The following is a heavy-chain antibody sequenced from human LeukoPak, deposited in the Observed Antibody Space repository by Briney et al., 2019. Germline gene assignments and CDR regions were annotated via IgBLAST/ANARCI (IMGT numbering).Heavy chain of an antibody. Sequence: PSETLSLTCTVSGYSISSGYYWGWIRQPPGKGLEWIGSIYHSGSTYYNPSLKSRVTISVDTSKNQFSLKLSSVTAADTAVYYCARDGLSYCSGGSCYSVDNWFDPWGQGTMVTVSS. CDR2: IYHSGST. CDR1: GYSISSGYY. D-gene: IGHD2-15*01. J-gene: IGHJ5*02. CDR3: ARDGLSYCSGGSCYSVDNWFDP. V-gene: IGHV4-38-2*02.